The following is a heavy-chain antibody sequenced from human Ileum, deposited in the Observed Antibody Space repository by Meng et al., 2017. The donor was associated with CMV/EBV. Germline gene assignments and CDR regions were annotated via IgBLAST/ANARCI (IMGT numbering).Heavy chain of an antibody. CDR2: ASGGGGSR. V-gene: IGHV3-23*01. J-gene: IGHJ6*02. D-gene: IGHD3-3*01. CDR1: GFTFRNYL. CDR3: AKDSSSDFWSAYYSFYSYAMDV. Sequence: GESLKISCTASGFTFRNYLIHWVRQPPGKGLEWVAGASGGGGSRFFADSVKGRFTVSRDNSKNTLYLHMSSLRAEDTAIYYCAKDSSSDFWSAYYSFYSYAMDVWGQGTTVTVSS.